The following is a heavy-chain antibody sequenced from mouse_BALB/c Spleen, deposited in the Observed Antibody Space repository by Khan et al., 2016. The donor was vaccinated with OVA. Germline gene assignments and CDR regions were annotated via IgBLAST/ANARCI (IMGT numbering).Heavy chain of an antibody. V-gene: IGHV3-2*02. Sequence: EVQLQESGPGLVKPSQSLSLTCTVTGYSITSDYAWNWIRQFPGNKLEWMGFISSSGNTNYNPSLKSRISITRDTSKNQFFLQLNSVTTEDTARYYCARVYGGDFDYWGQGTTLTVSS. CDR2: ISSSGNT. CDR1: GYSITSDYA. D-gene: IGHD1-1*02. J-gene: IGHJ2*01. CDR3: ARVYGGDFDY.